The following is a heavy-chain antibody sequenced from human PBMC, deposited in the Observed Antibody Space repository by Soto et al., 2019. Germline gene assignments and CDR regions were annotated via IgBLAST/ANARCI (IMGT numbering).Heavy chain of an antibody. J-gene: IGHJ4*02. D-gene: IGHD3-3*01. V-gene: IGHV1-8*01. CDR2: MNPNSGNT. CDR3: ARGLDFWSGYYFDY. Sequence: ASVKVSCKASGYTFTSYDIYWVRQATGQGLEWMGWMNPNSGNTGYAQKFQGRVTMTRNTSISTAYMELSSLRSEDTAVYYCARGLDFWSGYYFDYWGQGTLVTVSS. CDR1: GYTFTSYD.